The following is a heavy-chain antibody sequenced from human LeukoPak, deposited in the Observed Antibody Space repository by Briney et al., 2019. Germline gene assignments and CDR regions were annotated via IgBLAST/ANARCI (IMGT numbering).Heavy chain of an antibody. D-gene: IGHD3-3*01. V-gene: IGHV4-34*01. CDR3: ARVLWSGYFIDP. Sequence: SETLSLTCAVYGGSFSGYYWSWIRQPPGKGLEWIGEINHSGSTNYNPSLRSRVTISVDTSKNQFSLKLSSVTAADTAVYYCARVLWSGYFIDPWGQGTLVTVSS. CDR2: INHSGST. J-gene: IGHJ5*02. CDR1: GGSFSGYY.